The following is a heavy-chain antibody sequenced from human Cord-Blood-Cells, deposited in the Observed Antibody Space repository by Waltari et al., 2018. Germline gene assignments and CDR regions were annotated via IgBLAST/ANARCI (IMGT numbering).Heavy chain of an antibody. CDR1: GGTFSSYA. CDR3: ARYPKRYSSSWYWFDP. D-gene: IGHD6-13*01. CDR2: IIPIFGTA. Sequence: QVQLVQSGAEVKKPGSSVKVSCKASGGTFSSYAISWVRQAPGQGLEWMGGIIPIFGTANDAQKFQGRVTITADESTSTAYMELSSLRSEDTAVYYCARYPKRYSSSWYWFDPWGQGTLVTVSS. J-gene: IGHJ5*02. V-gene: IGHV1-69*01.